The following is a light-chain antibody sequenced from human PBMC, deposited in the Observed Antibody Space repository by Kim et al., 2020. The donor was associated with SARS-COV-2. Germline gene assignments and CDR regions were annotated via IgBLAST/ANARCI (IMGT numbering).Light chain of an antibody. CDR1: SGSIATNY. V-gene: IGLV6-57*01. CDR2: QDN. J-gene: IGLJ2*01. CDR3: QSYDSSNQI. Sequence: GKTVTISCTRSSGSIATNYVQWFQQRPGSSPTTVIYQDNQRPSGVPDRFSGSIDRSSNSASLTISGLKTEDEADYFCQSYDSSNQIFGGGTKLTVL.